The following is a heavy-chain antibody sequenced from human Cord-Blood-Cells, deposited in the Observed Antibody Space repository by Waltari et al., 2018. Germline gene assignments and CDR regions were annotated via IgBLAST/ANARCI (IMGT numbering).Heavy chain of an antibody. CDR2: INPNSGGT. V-gene: IGHV1-2*02. CDR3: ARVIRGITIFGSTPYDAFDI. CDR1: GYTFTGYY. Sequence: QVQLVQSGAEVKKPGASVKVSCKASGYTFTGYYMHWVRQAPGQGLEWMGWINPNSGGTNYAQKCQGRVTMTRDTSISTAYMELSRLRSDDTAVYYCARVIRGITIFGSTPYDAFDIWGQGTMVTVSS. D-gene: IGHD3-3*01. J-gene: IGHJ3*02.